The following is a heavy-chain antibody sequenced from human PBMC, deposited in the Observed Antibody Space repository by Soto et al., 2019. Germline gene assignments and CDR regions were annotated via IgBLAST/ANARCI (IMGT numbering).Heavy chain of an antibody. CDR1: GGTITRGDHF. CDR2: IYYSGST. J-gene: IGHJ6*02. D-gene: IGHD5-18*01. CDR3: ARGQTAIDV. Sequence: SETLSLTCSVSGGTITRGDHFWSWVRQSPGKGLEWLGYIYYSGSTYYNPSLKGRVMMTIDTSKHQFSLNLSSVTAADTDVFYCARGQTAIDVWGQGTTVT. V-gene: IGHV4-30-4*01.